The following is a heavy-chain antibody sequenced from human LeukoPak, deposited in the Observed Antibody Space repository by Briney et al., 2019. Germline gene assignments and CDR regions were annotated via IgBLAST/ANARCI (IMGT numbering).Heavy chain of an antibody. D-gene: IGHD5-18*01. CDR2: ISACNGNT. CDR1: GYTFTSYG. CDR3: ARATWIQLWFVGSHYGMDV. J-gene: IGHJ6*02. V-gene: IGHV1-18*01. Sequence: APVKVSFKGSGYTFTSYGISWGRQAPGQGVEWVGWISACNGNTNYAQKLQGRVTMTTDTSTSTAYMELRSLRSDDTAVYYCARATWIQLWFVGSHYGMDVWGQGTTVTVSS.